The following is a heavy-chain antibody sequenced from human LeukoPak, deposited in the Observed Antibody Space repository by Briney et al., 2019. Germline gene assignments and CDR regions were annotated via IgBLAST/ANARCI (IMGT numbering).Heavy chain of an antibody. V-gene: IGHV1-8*03. Sequence: ASVKVSCKASGYTFTSYGINWVRQATGQGLEWMGWMNPNSGNTGYAQKFQGRVTITRNTSISTAYMELSSLRSEDTAVYYCASGRYDYVWGSYRQGKYYFDYWGQGTLVTVSS. J-gene: IGHJ4*02. D-gene: IGHD3-16*02. CDR3: ASGRYDYVWGSYRQGKYYFDY. CDR2: MNPNSGNT. CDR1: GYTFTSYG.